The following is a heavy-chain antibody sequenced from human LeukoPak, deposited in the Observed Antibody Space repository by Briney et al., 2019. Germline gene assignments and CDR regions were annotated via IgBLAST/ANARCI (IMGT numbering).Heavy chain of an antibody. CDR2: MNPNSGNT. CDR3: AREAYSSSWYRWFDP. D-gene: IGHD6-13*01. V-gene: IGHV1-8*01. J-gene: IGHJ5*02. CDR1: GYTFTSYD. Sequence: ASVKVSCKASGYTFTSYDINWVRQATGQGLEWMGWMNPNSGNTGYTQRFQGRVTMTRDTSIGTAYMELSSLRSEDTAVYYCAREAYSSSWYRWFDPWGQGTLVTVSS.